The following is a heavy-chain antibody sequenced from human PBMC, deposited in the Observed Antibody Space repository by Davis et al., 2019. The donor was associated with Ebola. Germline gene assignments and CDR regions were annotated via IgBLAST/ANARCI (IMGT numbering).Heavy chain of an antibody. J-gene: IGHJ6*02. CDR1: GGSFSGYY. CDR2: INHSGST. Sequence: SETLSLTCAVYGGSFSGYYWSWIRQPPGKGLEWIGEINHSGSTNYNPSLKSRVTISVDTSKNQFSLKLSSVTAADTAVYYCARGTGSTYYYYGMDVWGQGTTVAVSS. V-gene: IGHV4-34*01. D-gene: IGHD2-15*01. CDR3: ARGTGSTYYYYGMDV.